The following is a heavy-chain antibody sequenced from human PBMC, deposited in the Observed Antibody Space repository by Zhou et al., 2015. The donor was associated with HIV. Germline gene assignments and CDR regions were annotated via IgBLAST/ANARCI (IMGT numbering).Heavy chain of an antibody. V-gene: IGHV1-69*06. CDR2: IIPIFGTA. CDR3: AVESGYCSSTSCPFGS. J-gene: IGHJ4*02. D-gene: IGHD2-2*01. CDR1: GGTFSSYA. Sequence: QVQLVQSGAEVKKPGSSVKVSCKAFGGTFSSYATGWVRQAPGQGLEWMGGIIPIFGTANYAQKFQGRVTITADKSTSTAYMELSSLRSEDTAVYYCAVESGYCSSTSCPFGSWGQGTLVTVSS.